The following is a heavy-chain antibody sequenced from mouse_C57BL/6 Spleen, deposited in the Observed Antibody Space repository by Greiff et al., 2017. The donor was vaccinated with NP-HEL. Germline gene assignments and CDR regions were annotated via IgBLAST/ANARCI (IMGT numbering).Heavy chain of an antibody. D-gene: IGHD2-3*01. CDR2: IYPGDGDT. Sequence: VQRVESGPELVKPGASVKISCKASGYAFSSSWMNWVKQRPGKGLEWIGRIYPGDGDTNYNGKFKGKATLTADKSSSTAYMQLSSLTSEDSAVYFCAGYDGYSRFAYWGQGTLVTVSA. V-gene: IGHV1-82*01. CDR1: GYAFSSSW. J-gene: IGHJ3*01. CDR3: AGYDGYSRFAY.